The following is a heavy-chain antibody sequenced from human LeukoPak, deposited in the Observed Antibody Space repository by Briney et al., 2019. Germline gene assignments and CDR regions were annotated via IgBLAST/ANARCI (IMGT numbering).Heavy chain of an antibody. J-gene: IGHJ5*02. CDR1: GGTFSSYA. D-gene: IGHD1-26*01. CDR2: IIPIFGTA. V-gene: IGHV1-69*13. CDR3: ARVVWMGGEIEYEAWFDP. Sequence: GASVKVSCKASGGTFSSYAISWVRQAPGQGLEWMGGIIPIFGTANYAQKFQGRVTITADESTSTAYMELSSLRSEDTAVYYCARVVWMGGEIEYEAWFDPWGQGTLVTVSS.